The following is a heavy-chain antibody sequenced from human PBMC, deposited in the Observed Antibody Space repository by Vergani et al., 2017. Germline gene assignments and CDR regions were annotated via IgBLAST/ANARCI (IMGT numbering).Heavy chain of an antibody. CDR3: ALYGVKPNSNWFDP. CDR1: GYAFTSHH. D-gene: IGHD1-14*01. J-gene: IGHJ5*02. CDR2: INPSDGTT. Sequence: QVQLVQSGAEVKKPGASVKVSCKASGYAFTSHHLQWVRQAPGQGFEWMGIINPSDGTTSYAQRFQGRVTLTRDTSTSTVYMELRSLRSDDTAIYYCALYGVKPNSNWFDPWGQGTLVYVSA. V-gene: IGHV1-46*01.